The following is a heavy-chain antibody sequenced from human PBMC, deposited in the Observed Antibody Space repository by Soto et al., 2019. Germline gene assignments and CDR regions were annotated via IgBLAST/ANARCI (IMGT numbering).Heavy chain of an antibody. CDR2: ISGSGAST. CDR3: AKVYGSGNYNNFPDY. D-gene: IGHD3-10*01. CDR1: VFPFSIYA. Sequence: RGSLLVGCATSVFPFSIYAMNRVRQAPGKGLEWVSLISGSGASTYYADSVKGRFTISRDNSRDTLYLQMNSLRAEDTAVYYCAKVYGSGNYNNFPDYWGQGTMVTVSS. J-gene: IGHJ4*02. V-gene: IGHV3-23*01.